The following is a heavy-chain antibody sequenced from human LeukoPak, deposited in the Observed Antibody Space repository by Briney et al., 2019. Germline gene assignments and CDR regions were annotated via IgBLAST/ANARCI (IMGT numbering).Heavy chain of an antibody. Sequence: GGSLRLSCAASGFTFSSYAMSWVRQAPGKGLEWVSAISGSGGSTYYADSVKGRFTISRDNSKNTLYLQMNSLRAEDTAVYYCAKRTYYYDSSGYGESEVFDYWGQGTLVTVSS. CDR3: AKRTYYYDSSGYGESEVFDY. CDR2: ISGSGGST. CDR1: GFTFSSYA. J-gene: IGHJ4*02. V-gene: IGHV3-23*01. D-gene: IGHD3-22*01.